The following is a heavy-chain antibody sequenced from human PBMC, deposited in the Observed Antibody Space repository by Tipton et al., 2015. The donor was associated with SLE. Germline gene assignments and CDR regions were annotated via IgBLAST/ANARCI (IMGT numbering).Heavy chain of an antibody. CDR2: INHSGST. CDR1: GGSFSGYY. D-gene: IGHD5-12*01. CDR3: ASPSGSMVATWYFDL. Sequence: TLSLTCAVYGGSFSGYYWNWIRQPPGKGLEWIGEINHSGSTNYNPSLKSRVTISVDTSKNQFSLKLSSVTAADTAVYYCASPSGSMVATWYFDLWGRGTLVTVSS. V-gene: IGHV4-34*01. J-gene: IGHJ2*01.